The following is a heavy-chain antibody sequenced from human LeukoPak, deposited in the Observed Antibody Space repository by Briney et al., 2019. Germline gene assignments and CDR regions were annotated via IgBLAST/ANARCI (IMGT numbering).Heavy chain of an antibody. CDR2: ISSGGSTI. CDR1: GFTFSSYE. CDR3: ARGEGYQLLDAFDI. V-gene: IGHV3-48*03. Sequence: GGSLRLSCAASGFTFSSYEMNWVRQAPGKGLEWVSHISSGGSTIYYADSVKGRFTISRDNAKKSLYLQMNSLRAEDTAVYYCARGEGYQLLDAFDIWGQGTLVTVSS. J-gene: IGHJ4*02. D-gene: IGHD2-2*01.